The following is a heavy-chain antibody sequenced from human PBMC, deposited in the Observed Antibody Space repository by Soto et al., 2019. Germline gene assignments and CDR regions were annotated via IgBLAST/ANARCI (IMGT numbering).Heavy chain of an antibody. CDR3: ARDPGYSYGYN. J-gene: IGHJ4*02. Sequence: QVQLVQSGAEVKKPGASVKVSCKASGYTFTSYAMHWVRQAPGQRLEWMGWINAGNGNTKYSQKFQGRVTITRDTSARTAYRELSSLRSEDTAVYYCARDPGYSYGYNWGQGTLVTVSS. CDR1: GYTFTSYA. D-gene: IGHD5-18*01. V-gene: IGHV1-3*01. CDR2: INAGNGNT.